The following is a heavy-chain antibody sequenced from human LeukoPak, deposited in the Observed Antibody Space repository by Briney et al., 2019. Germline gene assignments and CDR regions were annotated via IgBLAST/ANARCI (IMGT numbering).Heavy chain of an antibody. CDR1: GFTFSSYG. D-gene: IGHD3-10*01. J-gene: IGHJ5*02. Sequence: GGSLRLSCAASGFTFSSYGMSWVRQAPGKGLEWVSAISGSGGSTYYADSVKGRFTISRDNSKNTLYLQMNSLRAEDTAVYYCAKDRSTMVRGVQSWFDPWGQGTLVTVSS. V-gene: IGHV3-23*01. CDR3: AKDRSTMVRGVQSWFDP. CDR2: ISGSGGST.